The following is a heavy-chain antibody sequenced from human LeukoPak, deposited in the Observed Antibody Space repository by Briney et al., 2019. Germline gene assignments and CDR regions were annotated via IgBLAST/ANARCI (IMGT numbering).Heavy chain of an antibody. Sequence: SETLSLTCTVSGGSISSSSYYWGWIRQPPGKGLEWIGEINSSGSTNYNPSLKSRVTMSVDTSKNQFSLNLSSVTAADTAVYYCARGDGSPWGQGTLVTVSS. V-gene: IGHV4-39*07. CDR2: INSSGST. CDR1: GGSISSSSYY. J-gene: IGHJ5*02. CDR3: ARGDGSP. D-gene: IGHD3-10*01.